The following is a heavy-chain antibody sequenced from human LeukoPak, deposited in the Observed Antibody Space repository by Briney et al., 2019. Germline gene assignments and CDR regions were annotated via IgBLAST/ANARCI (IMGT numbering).Heavy chain of an antibody. Sequence: SETLSLTCTVSGCSISGYYWSWIRQPPGKGLEWIGYVYYSGSTNFNPSLKSRVTASADTSKNQFSLKLRSVTAADTAVYFCARIRGSSGWFMAWFDSWGQGTLVTVSS. CDR3: ARIRGSSGWFMAWFDS. D-gene: IGHD6-19*01. V-gene: IGHV4-59*01. J-gene: IGHJ5*01. CDR2: VYYSGST. CDR1: GCSISGYY.